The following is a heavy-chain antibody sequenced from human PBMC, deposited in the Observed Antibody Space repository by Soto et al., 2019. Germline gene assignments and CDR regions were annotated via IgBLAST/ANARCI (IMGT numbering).Heavy chain of an antibody. V-gene: IGHV1-46*01. Sequence: GASVKVSCKASGYTFTSYYMHWVRQAPGQGLEWMGIINPSGGSTSYAQKFQGRVTMTGDTSTSTVYMELSSLRSEDTAVYYCARDLASTYYYDSSGYYYGSGAFDIWGQGTMVTVSS. CDR1: GYTFTSYY. D-gene: IGHD3-22*01. J-gene: IGHJ3*02. CDR3: ARDLASTYYYDSSGYYYGSGAFDI. CDR2: INPSGGST.